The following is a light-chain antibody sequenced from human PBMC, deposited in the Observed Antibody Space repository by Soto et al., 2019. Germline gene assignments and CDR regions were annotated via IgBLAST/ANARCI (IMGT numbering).Light chain of an antibody. V-gene: IGKV3-20*01. CDR3: QQYGSSPPTYT. J-gene: IGKJ2*01. Sequence: EIVLTQSPGTLSLSPGERATLSCRASQSVSSSYLAWYQQKPGQAPRLLIYGASSRATGIPDRFSGSGSGTDLTLTISRLEPEDFALYYCQQYGSSPPTYTFGQGTKLEIK. CDR1: QSVSSSY. CDR2: GAS.